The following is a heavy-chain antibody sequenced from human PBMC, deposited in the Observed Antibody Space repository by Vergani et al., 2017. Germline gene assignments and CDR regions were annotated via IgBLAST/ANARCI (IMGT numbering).Heavy chain of an antibody. V-gene: IGHV4-61*08. Sequence: QVQLQESGPGLVKPSETLSLTCSVSGYSISRGYYWGWIRQPPGKGLEWIGYIYYSGSTNYNPSLKSRVTISVDTSKNQFSLKLSSVTAADTAVYYCARERRYSGSYGGQEYYYYYYMDVWGKGTTVTVSS. CDR3: ARERRYSGSYGGQEYYYYYYMDV. D-gene: IGHD1-26*01. J-gene: IGHJ6*03. CDR2: IYYSGST. CDR1: GYSISRGYY.